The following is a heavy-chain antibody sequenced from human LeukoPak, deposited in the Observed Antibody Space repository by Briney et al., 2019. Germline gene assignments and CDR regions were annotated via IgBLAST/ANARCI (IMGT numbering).Heavy chain of an antibody. CDR3: ARADNWFDP. Sequence: SETLSLTCTVSGGSISSGGYSWSWIRQHPGKGLEWIGYVYYSGTTYYNPSLKSRVTMSVDTSKSQFSLKLSSVTAADTAMYYCARADNWFDPWGQGTLVTVSS. CDR1: GGSISSGGYS. V-gene: IGHV4-31*03. J-gene: IGHJ5*02. CDR2: VYYSGTT.